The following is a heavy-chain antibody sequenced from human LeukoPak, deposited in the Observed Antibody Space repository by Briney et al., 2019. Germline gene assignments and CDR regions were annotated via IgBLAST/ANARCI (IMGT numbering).Heavy chain of an antibody. D-gene: IGHD3-9*01. CDR2: INPNSGGT. Sequence: ASVKVSCKASGYTFTGYYMHWVRQAPGQGLEWMGWINPNSGGTNYAQKFQGRDTMTRDTSISTAYMELSRLRSDDTAVYYCARDGGERDILTGYTLSHLFDYWGQGTLVTVSS. CDR1: GYTFTGYY. V-gene: IGHV1-2*02. CDR3: ARDGGERDILTGYTLSHLFDY. J-gene: IGHJ4*02.